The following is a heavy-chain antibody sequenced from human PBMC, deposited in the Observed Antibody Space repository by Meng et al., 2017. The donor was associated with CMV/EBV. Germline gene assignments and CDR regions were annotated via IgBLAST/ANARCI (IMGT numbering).Heavy chain of an antibody. CDR2: ISSSGSTI. V-gene: IGHV3-48*03. Sequence: GESLKISCAASGFTFSSYEMNWVRQAPGKGLEWVSYISSSGSTIYYADSVKGRFTISRDNAKNSLYLKMNSLRADDTAVYYCARDGVVVVPAASISLDYWGQGTLVTVSS. J-gene: IGHJ4*02. CDR3: ARDGVVVVPAASISLDY. CDR1: GFTFSSYE. D-gene: IGHD2-2*01.